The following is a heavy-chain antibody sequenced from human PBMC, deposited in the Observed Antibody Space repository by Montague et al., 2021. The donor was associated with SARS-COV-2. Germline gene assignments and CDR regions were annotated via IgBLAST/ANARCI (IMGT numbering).Heavy chain of an antibody. V-gene: IGHV3-33*01. Sequence: SLRLSLSASGFTFSSYGMHWVRQAPGKGLEWVAVIWYDGSNKYYADSVKGRFTISRDNSKNTLYLQMNSLRAEDTAVYYCARDEDRGYNWNAHGMDVWGQGTTVTVSS. D-gene: IGHD1-1*01. CDR2: IWYDGSNK. CDR1: GFTFSSYG. J-gene: IGHJ6*02. CDR3: ARDEDRGYNWNAHGMDV.